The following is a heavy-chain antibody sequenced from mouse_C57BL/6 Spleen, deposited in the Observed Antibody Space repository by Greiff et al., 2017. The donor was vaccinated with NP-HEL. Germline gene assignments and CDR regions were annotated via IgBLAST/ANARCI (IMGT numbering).Heavy chain of an antibody. Sequence: QVQLKQSGAELVRPGASVKLSCKASGYTFTDYYINWVKQRPGQGLEWIARIYPGSGNTYYNEKFKGKATLTAEKSSSTAYMQLSSLTSEDSAVYFCARGEGYDGSSYGYCEVWGTGTTVTVSS. V-gene: IGHV1-76*01. J-gene: IGHJ1*03. CDR3: ARGEGYDGSSYGYCEV. CDR1: GYTFTDYY. CDR2: IYPGSGNT. D-gene: IGHD1-1*01.